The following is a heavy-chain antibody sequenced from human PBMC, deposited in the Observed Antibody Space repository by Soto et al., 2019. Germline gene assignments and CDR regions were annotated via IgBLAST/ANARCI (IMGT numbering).Heavy chain of an antibody. J-gene: IGHJ4*02. Sequence: VQLQQWGAGLLKPSETLSLTCAVYGGSFSGYYWSWIRQPPGKGLEWIGEIDHSGSTNYNPSLKSRVTISLDTSKSHFSLKLTSVTAADTAVYYCASYNGWFYRTYFDYWGQGTLVTVSS. V-gene: IGHV4-34*01. CDR2: IDHSGST. CDR1: GGSFSGYY. D-gene: IGHD6-19*01. CDR3: ASYNGWFYRTYFDY.